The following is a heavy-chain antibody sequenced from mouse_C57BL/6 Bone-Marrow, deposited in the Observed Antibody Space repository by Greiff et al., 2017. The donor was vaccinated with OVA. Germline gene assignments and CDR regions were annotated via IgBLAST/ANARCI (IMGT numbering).Heavy chain of an antibody. J-gene: IGHJ3*01. CDR1: GYTFTSYG. CDR2: IYPRSGNT. D-gene: IGHD2-10*01. Sequence: VKLQESGAELARPGASVKLSCKASGYTFTSYGISWVKQSPGQGLEWIGEIYPRSGNTYYNEKFKGKATLTADKSSSTAYMELRSLTSEDSAVYFCARGKTSYSWFAYWGQGTLVTVSA. V-gene: IGHV1-81*01. CDR3: ARGKTSYSWFAY.